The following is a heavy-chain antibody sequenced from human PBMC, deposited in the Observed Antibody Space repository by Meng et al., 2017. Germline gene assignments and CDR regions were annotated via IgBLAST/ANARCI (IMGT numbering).Heavy chain of an antibody. Sequence: IPTPHPLTLTSAVSWFSLGPTGGGVVWIPPPQVKALDWLTLIYWDNDKRSSPSLKSRLTVTKDTSKNQVVLTMTNMDPVDMATYYCAHRTVGYSSGCEFDYWGQGTLVTVSS. V-gene: IGHV2-5*02. J-gene: IGHJ4*02. D-gene: IGHD6-19*01. CDR3: AHRTVGYSSGCEFDY. CDR1: WFSLGPTGGG. CDR2: IYWDNDK.